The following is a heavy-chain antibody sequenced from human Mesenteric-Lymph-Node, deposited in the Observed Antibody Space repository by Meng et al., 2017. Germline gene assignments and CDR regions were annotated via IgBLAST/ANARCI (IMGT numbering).Heavy chain of an antibody. Sequence: GESLKISCEASGFSLRSDEMNWVRQVPGKGLEWVSAISGGGGSTNYADSVKGRFTISRDNSRNTLYLQMNSLRAEDTAVYYCAKGPNHYYYNGMDVWGQGTTVTVSS. CDR2: ISGGGGST. CDR1: GFSLRSDE. CDR3: AKGPNHYYYNGMDV. J-gene: IGHJ6*02. V-gene: IGHV3-23*01.